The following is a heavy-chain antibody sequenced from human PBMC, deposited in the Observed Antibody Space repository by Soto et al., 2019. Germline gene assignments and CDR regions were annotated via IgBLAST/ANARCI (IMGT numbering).Heavy chain of an antibody. J-gene: IGHJ4*02. D-gene: IGHD3-22*01. CDR3: ASEISYNSYYYYYLDS. Sequence: PSETLSLTCTVSGGSISSSSYAWAWIRQPPGKGLEWIGSIYYSGSTDYSPSLKSRVTISVDMSKNQFSLKVRSVTAADSAVYYCASEISYNSYYYYYLDSWGQGTLVTVSS. CDR1: GGSISSSSYA. CDR2: IYYSGST. V-gene: IGHV4-39*01.